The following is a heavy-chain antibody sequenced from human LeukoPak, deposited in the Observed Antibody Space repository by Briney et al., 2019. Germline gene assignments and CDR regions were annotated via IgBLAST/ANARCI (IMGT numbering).Heavy chain of an antibody. J-gene: IGHJ3*02. V-gene: IGHV4-59*02. CDR1: GGSVSSYY. D-gene: IGHD1-26*01. CDR2: VYNSGST. Sequence: SETLSLTCTVSGGSVSSYYWSWVRQPPGEGLEWIAYVYNSGSTNYNPSLKSRVTISVDRSKNQFSLKMKPVTAADTAVYYCVRDWEGFNFDIWGQGTMVTVSS. CDR3: VRDWEGFNFDI.